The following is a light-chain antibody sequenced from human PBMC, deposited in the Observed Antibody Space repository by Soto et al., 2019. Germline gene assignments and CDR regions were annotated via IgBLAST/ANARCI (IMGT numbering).Light chain of an antibody. CDR1: QDIRNY. V-gene: IGKV1-33*01. Sequence: DIPMTQSPSSLSASVGDRVTITCQARQDIRNYVNWYQQKPGKAPKLLIYAASILETGVPSRFSASGSGTDFTFIISSLQPEDIATYYCQQYNNLPPYTFGQGTKLEIK. CDR2: AAS. J-gene: IGKJ2*01. CDR3: QQYNNLPPYT.